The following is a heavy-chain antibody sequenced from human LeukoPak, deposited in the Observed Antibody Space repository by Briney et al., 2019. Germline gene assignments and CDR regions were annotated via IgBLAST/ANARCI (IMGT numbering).Heavy chain of an antibody. CDR1: GGTFSSYA. J-gene: IGHJ4*02. CDR3: ARYYSGWYYFDY. D-gene: IGHD6-19*01. V-gene: IGHV1-69*13. Sequence: ASVKVSCKASGGTFSSYAISWVRQAPGQGLEWMGGIIPIFGTSNYAQKFQGRVTITADESTSTAYMELSSLRSEDTAVYYCARYYSGWYYFDYWGQGTLVTVSS. CDR2: IIPIFGTS.